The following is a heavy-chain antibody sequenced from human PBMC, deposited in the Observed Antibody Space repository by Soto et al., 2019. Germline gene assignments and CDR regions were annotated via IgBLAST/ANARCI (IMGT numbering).Heavy chain of an antibody. CDR1: GYTFTSYG. CDR3: ARVYCSGGSCHADAFDI. CDR2: ISAYNGYT. D-gene: IGHD2-15*01. Sequence: QVQLVQSGAEVKKPGASVKVSCKASGYTFTSYGISWVRQAPGQGLEWMGWISAYNGYTNYAQKLQGRVTMTTDTSTSTAYMELRSLRSDDTAVYYCARVYCSGGSCHADAFDIWGQGTMVTVSS. V-gene: IGHV1-18*01. J-gene: IGHJ3*02.